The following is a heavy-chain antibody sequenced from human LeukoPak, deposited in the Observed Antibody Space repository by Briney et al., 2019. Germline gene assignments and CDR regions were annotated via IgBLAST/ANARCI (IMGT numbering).Heavy chain of an antibody. CDR1: GYTLTELS. J-gene: IGHJ6*03. D-gene: IGHD1-7*01. CDR3: AADSGELSRYYYRYMDV. Sequence: GASVKVSCKVSGYTLTELSIHWVRQAPGKGLEWMGGFDPEEGERIYAQKFQGRVTMTEDTSTDTAYMELSSLRSEDTAVYYCAADSGELSRYYYRYMDVWGKGTTVTVSS. V-gene: IGHV1-24*01. CDR2: FDPEEGER.